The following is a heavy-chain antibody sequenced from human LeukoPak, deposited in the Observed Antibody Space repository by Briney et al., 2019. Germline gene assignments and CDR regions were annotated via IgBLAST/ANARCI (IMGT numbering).Heavy chain of an antibody. CDR2: TIYSGNT. CDR3: ARLRPFFDY. Sequence: SETLSLTCSVSGGSIRSTNYSWGWIRQPPGEGLDWIGSTIYSGNTYYNPSLKSRVTLFVDASKNQFSLNVNSVTAADTAVYYCARLRPFFDYWGQGILVTVSS. D-gene: IGHD3-16*01. CDR1: GGSIRSTNYS. V-gene: IGHV4-39*01. J-gene: IGHJ4*02.